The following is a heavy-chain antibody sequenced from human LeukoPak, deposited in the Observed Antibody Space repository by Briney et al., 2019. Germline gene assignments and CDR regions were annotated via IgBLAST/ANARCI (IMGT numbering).Heavy chain of an antibody. CDR1: GYTFTSYG. J-gene: IGHJ5*02. V-gene: IGHV1-18*01. Sequence: ASVKVSCKASGYTFTSYGISWVRQAPGQGLEWMGWISAYNGNTNYAQKLQGRVTMTTDTSTSTAYMELRSLRSDDTAVYYCARERRFGEFMDWSDPWGQGTLVTVSS. D-gene: IGHD3-10*01. CDR3: ARERRFGEFMDWSDP. CDR2: ISAYNGNT.